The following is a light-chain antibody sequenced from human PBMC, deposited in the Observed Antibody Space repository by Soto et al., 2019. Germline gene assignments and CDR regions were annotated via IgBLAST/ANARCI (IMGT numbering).Light chain of an antibody. CDR3: QQYNNWPPTWT. J-gene: IGKJ1*01. CDR1: QSVSSN. CDR2: GAF. Sequence: EIVMTQSPATLSVSPGERATLSCRASQSVSSNLAWYQQKPGQAPRLLIYGAFNRAAGIPARFSGSGSGTDFTLTISSLQSEDFAVYYCQQYNNWPPTWTFGQGTKVDIK. V-gene: IGKV3D-15*01.